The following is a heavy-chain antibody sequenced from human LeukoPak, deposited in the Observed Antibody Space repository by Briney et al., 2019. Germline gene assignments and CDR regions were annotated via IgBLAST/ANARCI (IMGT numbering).Heavy chain of an antibody. D-gene: IGHD3-10*02. J-gene: IGHJ4*02. Sequence: ASVKVSCKASGYTFTDYYMHWVRRAPGQGLEWMGWINPNSGDTYYAPKFQGRVTMTRDTSISTAYMELSRLRSDDTAVYYCARDGTMSTRAPGGVPDYWGQGTLVTVSS. V-gene: IGHV1-2*02. CDR1: GYTFTDYY. CDR2: INPNSGDT. CDR3: ARDGTMSTRAPGGVPDY.